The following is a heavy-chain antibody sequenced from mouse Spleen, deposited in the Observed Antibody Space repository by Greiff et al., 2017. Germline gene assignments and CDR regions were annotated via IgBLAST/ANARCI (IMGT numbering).Heavy chain of an antibody. D-gene: IGHD2-1*01. CDR1: GYTFTSYG. CDR2: IYPRSGNT. V-gene: IGHV1-81*01. J-gene: IGHJ4*01. CDR3: AIYYGNYGYAMDY. Sequence: VKLMESGAELARPGASVKLSCKASGYTFTSYGISWVKQRTGQGLEWIGEIYPRSGNTYYNEKFKGKATLTADKSSSTAYMELRSLTSEDSAVYFCAIYYGNYGYAMDYWGQGTSVTVSS.